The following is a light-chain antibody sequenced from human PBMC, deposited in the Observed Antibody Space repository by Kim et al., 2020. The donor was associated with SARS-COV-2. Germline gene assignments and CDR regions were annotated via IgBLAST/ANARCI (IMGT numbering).Light chain of an antibody. CDR3: QKCDSAPWT. Sequence: ASVEDRVTITCRASQNISSYLAWFQLKPGKAPQLLIDAATALQPGVPSRFSGSGSGTDVTLTVTSLQPEDVTTYCCQKCDSAPWTFGQGTKVDIK. J-gene: IGKJ1*01. CDR2: AAT. V-gene: IGKV1-27*01. CDR1: QNISSY.